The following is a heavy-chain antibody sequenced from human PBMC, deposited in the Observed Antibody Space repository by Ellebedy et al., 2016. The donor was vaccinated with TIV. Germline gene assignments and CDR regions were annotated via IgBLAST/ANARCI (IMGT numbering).Heavy chain of an antibody. CDR1: GFTFSSYA. J-gene: IGHJ4*02. Sequence: GESLKISCAASGFTFSSYAMSWVRQAPGKGLEWVSAISGSGGSTYYADSVKGRFTISRDNSKNTLYLQMNSLRAEDTAVYYCAKDLDYYDSGSDYWGQGTLVTVSS. D-gene: IGHD3-22*01. CDR2: ISGSGGST. CDR3: AKDLDYYDSGSDY. V-gene: IGHV3-23*01.